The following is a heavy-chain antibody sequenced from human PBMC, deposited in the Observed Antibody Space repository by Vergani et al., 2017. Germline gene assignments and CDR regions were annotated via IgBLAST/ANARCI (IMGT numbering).Heavy chain of an antibody. D-gene: IGHD4-17*01. CDR2: IYHTGSA. Sequence: QVQLQESGPGLVKPSQTLSLTCTVSGESIRSGSHYWGWIRQPPGKGLEWIGNIYHTGSAYYNPSLKSRVTISVDTSKNPFSLKLSSVTAADTAVYYCAGHRGDYDRGGMDVWGQGTTVTVSS. J-gene: IGHJ6*02. CDR1: GESIRSGSHY. V-gene: IGHV4-39*01. CDR3: AGHRGDYDRGGMDV.